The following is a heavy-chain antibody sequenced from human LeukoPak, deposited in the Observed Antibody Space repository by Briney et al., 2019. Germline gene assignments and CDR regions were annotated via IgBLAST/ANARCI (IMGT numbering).Heavy chain of an antibody. J-gene: IGHJ4*02. CDR1: GFTFSSYA. Sequence: GGSLRLSCAASGFTFSSYAVHWVRQAPGKGLEWVAVISYDGSNKYYADSVKGRFTISRDNSKNTLYLQMNSLRAEDTAVYYCARGPLGYSSGWGQGTLVTVSS. CDR3: ARGPLGYSSG. CDR2: ISYDGSNK. V-gene: IGHV3-30-3*01. D-gene: IGHD6-19*01.